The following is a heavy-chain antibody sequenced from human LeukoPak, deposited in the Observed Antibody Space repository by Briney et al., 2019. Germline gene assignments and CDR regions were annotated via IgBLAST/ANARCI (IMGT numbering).Heavy chain of an antibody. CDR2: ISAYNGNT. Sequence: GESLKISCKGSGYSFTSYGISWVRQAPGQGLEWMGWISAYNGNTNYAQKLQGRVTMTTDTSTSTAYMELRSLRSDDTAVYYCARLGGRFAAAAGIWGQGTLVTVSS. J-gene: IGHJ4*02. D-gene: IGHD6-13*01. CDR3: ARLGGRFAAAAGI. CDR1: GYSFTSYG. V-gene: IGHV1-18*01.